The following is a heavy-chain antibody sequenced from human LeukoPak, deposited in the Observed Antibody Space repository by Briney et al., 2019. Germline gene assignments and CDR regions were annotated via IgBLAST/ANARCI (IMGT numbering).Heavy chain of an antibody. CDR1: GGSFSGYY. CDR3: ARCYGDYRYYYYYMDV. Sequence: MPSETLSLTCAVYGGSFSGYYWSWIRQPPGKGLEWIGEINHSGSTNYNPSLKSRVTISVDTSKNQFSLKLSSVTAADTAVFYCARCYGDYRYYYYYMDVWGKGTTVTISS. CDR2: INHSGST. D-gene: IGHD4-17*01. J-gene: IGHJ6*03. V-gene: IGHV4-34*01.